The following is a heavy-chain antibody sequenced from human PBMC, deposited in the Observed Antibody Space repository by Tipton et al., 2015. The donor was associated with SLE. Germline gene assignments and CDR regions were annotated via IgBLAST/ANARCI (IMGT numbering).Heavy chain of an antibody. V-gene: IGHV4-39*02. CDR3: AREGDYYDS. J-gene: IGHJ4*02. CDR2: IYYSGST. Sequence: LRLSCTVSGGSISSSSYYWGWIRQPPGKGLEWIGSIYYSGSTYYNPSLKSRVTISVDTSKNQFSLKLSSVTAADTAVYYCAREGDYYDSWGQGTLVTVSS. D-gene: IGHD3-22*01. CDR1: GGSISSSSYY.